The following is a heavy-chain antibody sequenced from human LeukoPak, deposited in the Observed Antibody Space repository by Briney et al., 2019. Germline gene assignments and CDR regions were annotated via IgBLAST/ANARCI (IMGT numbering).Heavy chain of an antibody. CDR2: IYYSGST. CDR3: ARGLKVDYYDTREDAFDI. V-gene: IGHV4-59*01. J-gene: IGHJ3*02. CDR1: GGSISSYY. D-gene: IGHD3-22*01. Sequence: SETLSLTCTVSGGSISSYYWSWIRQPPGKGLEWIGYIYYSGSTNFHPSLKSRVTISVDTSKNQFSLKLSSVTAADTAVYYCARGLKVDYYDTREDAFDIWGQGTMVTVSS.